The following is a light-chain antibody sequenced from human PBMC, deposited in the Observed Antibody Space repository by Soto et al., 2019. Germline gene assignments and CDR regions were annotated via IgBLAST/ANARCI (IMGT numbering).Light chain of an antibody. CDR2: EVT. CDR3: GSYAGTYV. Sequence: QSALTQPASVSGSPGQSITISCTGTSSDVGGYKYVSWYQQHPGKAPKLMIYEVTNRPSGVSNRFSGSKSGNTASLTISGLQAEDEADYYCGSYAGTYVFGTGTKLTVL. V-gene: IGLV2-14*01. CDR1: SSDVGGYKY. J-gene: IGLJ1*01.